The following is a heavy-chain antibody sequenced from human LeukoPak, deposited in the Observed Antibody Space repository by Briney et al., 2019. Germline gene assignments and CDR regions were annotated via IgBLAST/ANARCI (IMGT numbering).Heavy chain of an antibody. V-gene: IGHV3-7*01. Sequence: GGSLRLSCAASGFTFSSYWMSWVRQAPGKGLEWVANIKQDGSEKYYVDSVKGRFTISRDNAKNSLYLQMNGLRAEDTAVYYCARVAHYDFWSGYHFDYWGQGTLVTVSS. D-gene: IGHD3-3*01. CDR3: ARVAHYDFWSGYHFDY. J-gene: IGHJ4*02. CDR2: IKQDGSEK. CDR1: GFTFSSYW.